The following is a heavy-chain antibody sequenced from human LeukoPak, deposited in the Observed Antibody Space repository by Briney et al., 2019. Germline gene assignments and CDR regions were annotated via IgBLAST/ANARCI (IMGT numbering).Heavy chain of an antibody. Sequence: SETLSLTCTVSGGSISSGSYYWSWIRQPAGKGLEWIGRIYTSGSTNYNPSLKSRVTISVDTSKNQFSLKLSSVTAAGTAVYYCARPSTLGAFDIWGQGTMVTVSS. V-gene: IGHV4-61*02. D-gene: IGHD5/OR15-5a*01. J-gene: IGHJ3*02. CDR3: ARPSTLGAFDI. CDR2: IYTSGST. CDR1: GGSISSGSYY.